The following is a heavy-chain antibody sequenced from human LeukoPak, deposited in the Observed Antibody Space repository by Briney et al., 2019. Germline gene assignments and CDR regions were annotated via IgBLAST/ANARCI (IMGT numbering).Heavy chain of an antibody. CDR2: ISSNGGST. J-gene: IGHJ4*02. D-gene: IGHD3-10*01. CDR3: VAPLDITMVRGVRWDLGY. V-gene: IGHV3-64D*06. CDR1: GFTFSSYA. Sequence: PGGSLRLSCSASGFTFSSYAMHWVRQAPGKGLEYVSAISSNGGSTYYADSVKGRLTISRDNSKNTLYLQMSSLRAEDTAVYYCVAPLDITMVRGVRWDLGYRGQGTLVTVSS.